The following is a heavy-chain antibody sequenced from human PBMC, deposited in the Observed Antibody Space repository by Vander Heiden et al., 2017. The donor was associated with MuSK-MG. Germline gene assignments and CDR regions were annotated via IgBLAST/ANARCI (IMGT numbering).Heavy chain of an antibody. J-gene: IGHJ4*02. CDR2: INHSGST. D-gene: IGHD3-22*01. CDR3: ASYLDSSGYSFDY. Sequence: QVQLRQWSAGLLKPSETLSLPCAVSGASFSGYYWSWIRQPPGKGLEWIGEINHSGSTNYNPSLKSRVTISVDTSKNQFSLKLRSVTAADTAVYYCASYLDSSGYSFDYWGQGTLVTVSS. CDR1: GASFSGYY. V-gene: IGHV4-34*01.